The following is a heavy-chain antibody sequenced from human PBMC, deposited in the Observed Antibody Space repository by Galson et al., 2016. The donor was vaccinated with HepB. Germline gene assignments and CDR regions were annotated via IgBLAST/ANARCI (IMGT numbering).Heavy chain of an antibody. D-gene: IGHD6-19*01. CDR1: GFTFSSYV. Sequence: SLRLSCAASGFTFSSYVMHWVRQAPGKGLQWVSGICCNGNNKFYADSVKGRFTISRDNSKNTLYLQMNSLRAEDTALYYCAKAPDVDGALACTLASIDFWGQGTLVTVSS. J-gene: IGHJ4*02. CDR2: ICCNGNNK. V-gene: IGHV3-30*18. CDR3: AKAPDVDGALACTLASIDF.